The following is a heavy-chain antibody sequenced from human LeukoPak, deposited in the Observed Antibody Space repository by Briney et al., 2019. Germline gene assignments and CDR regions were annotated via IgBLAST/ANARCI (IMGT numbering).Heavy chain of an antibody. CDR2: INHSGST. V-gene: IGHV4-34*01. J-gene: IGHJ5*02. CDR1: GGPFSGYY. D-gene: IGHD2-2*02. CDR3: ARGLKGVGYCSSTSCYNSGKFDP. Sequence: SETLSLTCAVYGGPFSGYYWSWIRQPPGKGLEWIGEINHSGSTNYNPSLKSRVTISVDTSKNQFSLKLSSVTAADTAVYYCARGLKGVGYCSSTSCYNSGKFDPWGQGTLVTVSS.